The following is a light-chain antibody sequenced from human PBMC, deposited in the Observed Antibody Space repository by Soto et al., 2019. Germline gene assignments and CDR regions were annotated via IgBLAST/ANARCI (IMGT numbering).Light chain of an antibody. J-gene: IGKJ5*01. CDR1: QGISSY. V-gene: IGKV1-9*01. CDR2: AAS. CDR3: QQLHSYPLT. Sequence: DIQLTQSPSFLSASVGDRVTITCRASQGISSYLAWYQQKPGKAPKLLIYAASTLQSGVPSRFSGSGSGTDFTLTISSLQPEDFATYYCQQLHSYPLTFGQGTRLEI.